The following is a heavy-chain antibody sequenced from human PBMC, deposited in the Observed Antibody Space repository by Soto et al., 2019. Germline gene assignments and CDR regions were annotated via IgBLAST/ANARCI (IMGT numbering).Heavy chain of an antibody. CDR1: GFTFSSHE. Sequence: EVQLVESGGGLVQPGGSLRLSCVASGFTFSSHEMNWVRQAPGKGLEWVSYISSSGSPIDYADSVRGRFTISRDNAKNSVILQMDSLRVEDTAVYYCVRSWGVYCSSPRCYSTWLDPWGQGTLVTVSS. CDR2: ISSSGSPI. D-gene: IGHD2-2*02. CDR3: VRSWGVYCSSPRCYSTWLDP. J-gene: IGHJ5*02. V-gene: IGHV3-48*03.